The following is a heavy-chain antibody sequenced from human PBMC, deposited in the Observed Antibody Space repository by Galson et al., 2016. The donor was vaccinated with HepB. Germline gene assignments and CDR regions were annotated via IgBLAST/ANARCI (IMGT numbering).Heavy chain of an antibody. V-gene: IGHV3-21*01. J-gene: IGHJ3*02. CDR2: ISSGSSSI. CDR3: ARVREQQLLDAFDI. CDR1: GFTFNGYN. D-gene: IGHD6-13*01. Sequence: SLRLSCAGSGFTFNGYNMNWVRQAPGKGPEWVSSISSGSSSIYYADSVKGRFTISRDNFKNSLYLQMTSLRAEDTALYYCARVREQQLLDAFDIWGQGAMVTVSS.